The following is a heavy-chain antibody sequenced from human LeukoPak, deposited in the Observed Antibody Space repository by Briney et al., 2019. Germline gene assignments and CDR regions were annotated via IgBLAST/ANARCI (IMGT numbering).Heavy chain of an antibody. CDR1: GFTFSSYA. V-gene: IGHV3-64*01. CDR3: ASGRGYRRFDY. Sequence: GGSLRLSCAASGFTFSSYAMHWVRQAPGKGLEYVSAISSNGGSTYYANSVKGRFTISRDNPKNTLYLQMGSLRAEDMAVYYCASGRGYRRFDYWGQGTLVTVSS. J-gene: IGHJ4*02. CDR2: ISSNGGST. D-gene: IGHD3-22*01.